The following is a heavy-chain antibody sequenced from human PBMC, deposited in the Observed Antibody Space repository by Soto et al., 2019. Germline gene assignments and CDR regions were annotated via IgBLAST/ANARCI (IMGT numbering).Heavy chain of an antibody. CDR2: IYSGGST. Sequence: EVQLVESGGGLVQPGGSLRLSCAASGVTVSSNYMSWVRQAPGKGLEWVSVIYSGGSTYYADSVKVRFTISRDNSKNTRYLQMNSLRAEDTAVYHCARHGYNSGGGYLDYWGQGTLVTFSS. J-gene: IGHJ4*02. CDR1: GVTVSSNY. CDR3: ARHGYNSGGGYLDY. V-gene: IGHV3-66*04. D-gene: IGHD5-18*01.